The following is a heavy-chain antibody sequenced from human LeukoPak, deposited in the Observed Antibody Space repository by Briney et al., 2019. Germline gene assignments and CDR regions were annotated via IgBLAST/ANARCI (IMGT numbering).Heavy chain of an antibody. D-gene: IGHD4/OR15-4a*01. CDR2: MNSDGSHI. Sequence: GGSLRLSCAASGFTFTDYSMNWVRQAPGKGLEWVSSMNSDGSHIYHAGSVEGRFTISRDNAKNSLFLQMNSLRAEDTAMYYCAKRTKPVMTIPDYWGQGILVTVSS. CDR1: GFTFTDYS. CDR3: AKRTKPVMTIPDY. J-gene: IGHJ4*02. V-gene: IGHV3-21*04.